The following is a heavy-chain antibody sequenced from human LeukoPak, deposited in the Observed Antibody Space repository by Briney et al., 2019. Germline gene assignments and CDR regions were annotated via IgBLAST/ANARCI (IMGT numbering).Heavy chain of an antibody. Sequence: ASVKVSCKASGYTFTSYGISWVRQAPGQGLEWMGWISAYNGNTNYAQKLQGRVTMTTDTSTSTAYMGLRSLRSDDTAVYYCARVTGSSWSDAFDIWGQGTMVTVSS. CDR2: ISAYNGNT. D-gene: IGHD6-13*01. CDR1: GYTFTSYG. V-gene: IGHV1-18*01. CDR3: ARVTGSSWSDAFDI. J-gene: IGHJ3*02.